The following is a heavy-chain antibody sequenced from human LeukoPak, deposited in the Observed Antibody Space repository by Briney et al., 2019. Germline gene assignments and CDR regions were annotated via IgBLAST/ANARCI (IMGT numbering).Heavy chain of an antibody. CDR2: IRYDGSNK. D-gene: IGHD1-14*01. V-gene: IGHV3-30*02. CDR3: AKTNLKADFDY. J-gene: IGHJ4*02. Sequence: GGSLRLSCAASGFTFSSYGMHWVRQAPGKGLEWVAFIRYDGSNKYYADSMKGRFTISRDNSKNTLYLQMNSLRAEDTAVYYCAKTNLKADFDYWGQGTLVTVSS. CDR1: GFTFSSYG.